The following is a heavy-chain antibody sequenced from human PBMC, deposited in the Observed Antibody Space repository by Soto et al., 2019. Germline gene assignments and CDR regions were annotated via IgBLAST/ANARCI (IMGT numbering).Heavy chain of an antibody. CDR2: IWYDGSKK. J-gene: IGHJ3*02. Sequence: HPGGSLRLSCAASGFTFSGYGMHWVRQAPGKGLEWVAVIWYDGSKKYYTDSLRGRFTISRDNSKNTLYLQINSLRTDDTAVYYCARDVHAFDIWGQGTMVTV. CDR3: ARDVHAFDI. V-gene: IGHV3-33*01. CDR1: GFTFSGYG.